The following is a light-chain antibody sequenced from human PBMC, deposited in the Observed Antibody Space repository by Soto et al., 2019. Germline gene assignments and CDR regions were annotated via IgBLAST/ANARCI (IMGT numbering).Light chain of an antibody. CDR1: SSDVGGYNS. Sequence: QSVLTQPASVSGSPGQSITISCTGTSSDVGGYNSVSWYQQHPGRAPKLMIYEVSNRPSGVSNRFSGSKSANTASLTISGLQAEDEDDYYCSSYTTSSTWVFGGGTKLTVL. V-gene: IGLV2-14*01. J-gene: IGLJ3*02. CDR3: SSYTTSSTWV. CDR2: EVS.